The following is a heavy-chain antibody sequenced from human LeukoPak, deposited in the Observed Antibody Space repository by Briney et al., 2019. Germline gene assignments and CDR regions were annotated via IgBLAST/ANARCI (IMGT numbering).Heavy chain of an antibody. D-gene: IGHD2-2*01. J-gene: IGHJ4*02. CDR3: ARDWGYCSSTSCRDY. CDR1: GYTFTVYY. CDR2: INPSGSST. Sequence: ASVKVSFKASGYTFTVYYMHWVRQAPGQGLEWMGVINPSGSSTSYAQKFQGRVTITRDTSTSTVYMELSSLRSEDTAVYYCARDWGYCSSTSCRDYWGQGTLVTVSS. V-gene: IGHV1-46*01.